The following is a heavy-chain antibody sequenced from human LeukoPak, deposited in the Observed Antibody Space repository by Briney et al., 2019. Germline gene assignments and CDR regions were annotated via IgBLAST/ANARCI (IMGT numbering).Heavy chain of an antibody. CDR1: GFTVSSNY. Sequence: PGGSLRLSCAASGFTVSSNYMSWVRQAPGKGLEWVAVISYDGSNKYYADSVKGRFTISRDNSKNTLYLQMNSLRAEDTAVYYCAKVPYYYDSSGYYEHWGQGTLVTVSS. V-gene: IGHV3-30*18. CDR2: ISYDGSNK. CDR3: AKVPYYYDSSGYYEH. D-gene: IGHD3-22*01. J-gene: IGHJ1*01.